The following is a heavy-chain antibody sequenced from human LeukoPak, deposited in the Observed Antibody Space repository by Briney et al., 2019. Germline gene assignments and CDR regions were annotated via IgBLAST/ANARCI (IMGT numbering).Heavy chain of an antibody. J-gene: IGHJ4*02. CDR1: GYTFTDYY. CDR3: ARDGNGY. CDR2: INPHSGNT. D-gene: IGHD1-1*01. V-gene: IGHV1-18*04. Sequence: ASVKVSCKASGYTFTDYYVHWVRQAPGQGLEWMGWINPHSGNTNYAQKLQGRVTMTTDTSTSTAYMELRSLRSDDTAVYYCARDGNGYWGQGTLVTVSS.